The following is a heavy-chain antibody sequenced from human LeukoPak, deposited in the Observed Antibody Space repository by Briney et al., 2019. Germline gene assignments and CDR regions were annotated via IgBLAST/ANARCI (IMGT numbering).Heavy chain of an antibody. CDR1: GGSINYYY. CDR2: IYYSGST. Sequence: SETLSLTCTVSGGSINYYYWMWIRQPSGKGLEWIGNIYYSGSTHYNRSLKSRVTMLVDTSKNQFSLKLTAVKAAYTAVYYYAREAPGAGHFDYWGQGSLVTVSS. V-gene: IGHV4-59*01. D-gene: IGHD7-27*01. J-gene: IGHJ4*02. CDR3: AREAPGAGHFDY.